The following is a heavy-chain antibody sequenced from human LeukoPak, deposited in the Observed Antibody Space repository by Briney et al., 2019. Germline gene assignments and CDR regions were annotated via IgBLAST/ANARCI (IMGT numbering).Heavy chain of an antibody. CDR2: IYPGDSDT. CDR3: ARLGVTGTTSRSQSLGVSGVDY. Sequence: GESLKISCKGSGYSFTSYWIGWVRQMPGKGLEWMGIIYPGDSDTRYSPSFQGQVTISADKSISTAYLQWSSLKASDTAMYYCARLGVTGTTSRSQSLGVSGVDYWGQGTLVTVSS. CDR1: GYSFTSYW. V-gene: IGHV5-51*01. D-gene: IGHD1-7*01. J-gene: IGHJ4*02.